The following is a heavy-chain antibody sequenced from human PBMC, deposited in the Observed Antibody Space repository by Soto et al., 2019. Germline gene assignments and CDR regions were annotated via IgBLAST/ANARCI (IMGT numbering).Heavy chain of an antibody. J-gene: IGHJ5*02. V-gene: IGHV4-4*07. CDR1: GGSTSDSY. Sequence: QVQLQESGPGLVKPSETLSLICTVSGGSTSDSYWSWIRQTAAKRLEWIGRIHSSGSNYYNPSLKSRVDMSVDRSHNQISLELRSVTVADTATYSCVKNVAAVGPDWFGPWGQGTLVTV. CDR3: VKNVAAVGPDWFGP. CDR2: IHSSGSN. D-gene: IGHD6-13*01.